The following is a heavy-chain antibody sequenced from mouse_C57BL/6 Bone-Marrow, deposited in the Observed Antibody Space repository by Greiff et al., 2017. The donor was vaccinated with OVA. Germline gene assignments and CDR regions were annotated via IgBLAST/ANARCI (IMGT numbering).Heavy chain of an antibody. CDR2: IDPETGGT. Sequence: VQLQQSGAELVRPGASVTLSCKASGYTFTDYEMHWVKQTPVHGLEWIGAIDPETGGTAYNQKFKGKAILTADKSSSTAYMELRSLTSEDSAVYYCTRGGSSYWWYFGVWGTGTTVTVSS. D-gene: IGHD1-1*01. V-gene: IGHV1-15*01. CDR3: TRGGSSYWWYFGV. CDR1: GYTFTDYE. J-gene: IGHJ1*03.